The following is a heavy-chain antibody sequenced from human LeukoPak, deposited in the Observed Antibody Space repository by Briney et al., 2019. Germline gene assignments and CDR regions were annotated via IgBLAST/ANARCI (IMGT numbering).Heavy chain of an antibody. D-gene: IGHD2-2*01. CDR1: GYTFTGYC. CDR3: ARGLGYCSSTSCQGAYNWFDP. J-gene: IGHJ5*02. CDR2: INPNSGGT. Sequence: ASVKVSCKASGYTFTGYCMHWVRQAPGQGLEWVGWINPNSGGTNYAQKFQGRVTMTRDTSISTAYMELSRLRSDDTAVYYCARGLGYCSSTSCQGAYNWFDPWGQGTLVTVSS. V-gene: IGHV1-2*02.